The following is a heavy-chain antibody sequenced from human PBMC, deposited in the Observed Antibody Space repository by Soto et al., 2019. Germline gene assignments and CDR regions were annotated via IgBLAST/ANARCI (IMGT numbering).Heavy chain of an antibody. D-gene: IGHD3-3*01. CDR2: ISGGADDT. CDR1: GFTFSNYA. Sequence: EVQLLESGGGLVQPGGSLRLSCTASGFTFSNYAMGWVRQAPGKGLEWVSVISGGADDTHYADSVKGRFTISRDNSKNTLYVQMDSLRAEDTAVYYCAKAINDYYAPLDYWGQGTLVTVSS. CDR3: AKAINDYYAPLDY. J-gene: IGHJ1*01. V-gene: IGHV3-23*01.